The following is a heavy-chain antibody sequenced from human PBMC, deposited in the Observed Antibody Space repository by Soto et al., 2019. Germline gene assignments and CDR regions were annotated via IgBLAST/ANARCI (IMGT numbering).Heavy chain of an antibody. Sequence: PLSLTCTVSGGSISSGVYYFSWIRQHPGKGLEWIGYIYYSGSTYYNPSLKSRVTISVDTSKNQFSLKLSSVTAADTAVYYCARTAVREDYFDYWGQGTLVNVSS. CDR1: GGSISSGVYY. CDR3: ARTAVREDYFDY. J-gene: IGHJ4*02. V-gene: IGHV4-31*03. CDR2: IYYSGST.